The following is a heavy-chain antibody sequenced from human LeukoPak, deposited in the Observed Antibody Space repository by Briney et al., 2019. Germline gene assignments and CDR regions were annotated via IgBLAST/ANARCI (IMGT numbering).Heavy chain of an antibody. CDR2: IYPGDSDT. V-gene: IGHV5-51*01. CDR3: ARVPNSYGSQSDAFDI. J-gene: IGHJ3*02. Sequence: GESLKISCKGSGYSFTSYWIGWVRQMPGKGLEWMGIIYPGDSDTRYSPSFQGQVTISADKSISAAYLQWSSLKASDTAMYYCARVPNSYGSQSDAFDIWGQGTMVTVSS. D-gene: IGHD5-18*01. CDR1: GYSFTSYW.